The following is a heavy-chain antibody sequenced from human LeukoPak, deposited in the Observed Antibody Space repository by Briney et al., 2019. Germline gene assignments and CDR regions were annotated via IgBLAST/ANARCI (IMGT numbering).Heavy chain of an antibody. CDR3: ARDRMLWIHPQYNWFDP. Sequence: PSETLSLTCAVYGGSFSGYYWSWIRQPPGKGLEWIGEINHSGSTNYNPSLKSRVTISVDMSKNQFSLKLSSVTAADTAVYYCARDRMLWIHPQYNWFDPWGQGTLVTVSS. CDR1: GGSFSGYY. V-gene: IGHV4-34*01. CDR2: INHSGST. D-gene: IGHD5-18*01. J-gene: IGHJ5*02.